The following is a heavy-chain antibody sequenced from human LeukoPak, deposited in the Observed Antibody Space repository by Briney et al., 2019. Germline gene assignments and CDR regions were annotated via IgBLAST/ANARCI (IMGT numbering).Heavy chain of an antibody. CDR3: AKDWQQLAN. Sequence: GGSLRLSCAASGFTFSSYGMHWVRQAPGKGLEWVAVIWYDGSNKYYADSVKGRFTISRDNSKNTLYLQMNSLRAEDTAVYYCAKDWQQLANWGQGTLVTVSS. CDR1: GFTFSSYG. CDR2: IWYDGSNK. D-gene: IGHD6-13*01. J-gene: IGHJ4*02. V-gene: IGHV3-33*06.